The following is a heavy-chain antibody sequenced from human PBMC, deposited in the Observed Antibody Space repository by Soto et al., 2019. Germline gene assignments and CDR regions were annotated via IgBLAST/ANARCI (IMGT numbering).Heavy chain of an antibody. CDR3: ARVVRYYDSSGYYDY. D-gene: IGHD3-22*01. CDR2: IWYDGSNK. V-gene: IGHV3-33*01. J-gene: IGHJ4*02. CDR1: GFTFSSYG. Sequence: QVQLVESGGGVVQPGRSLRLSCAASGFTFSSYGMHWVRQAPGKGLEWVAVIWYDGSNKYYADSVKGRFTISRDNSKNTLYRQMNSLRAEDTAVYYCARVVRYYDSSGYYDYWGQGTLVTVSS.